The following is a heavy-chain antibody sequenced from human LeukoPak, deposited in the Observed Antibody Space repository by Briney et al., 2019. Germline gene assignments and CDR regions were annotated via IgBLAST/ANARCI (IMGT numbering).Heavy chain of an antibody. CDR1: GFTFSSYS. V-gene: IGHV3-21*01. CDR2: ISSSSSYI. J-gene: IGHJ4*02. Sequence: PGGSLRLSCAASGFTFSSYSMNWVRQAPGKGLEWVSSISSSSSYICYADSVKGRFTVSRDNAKNSLYLQMNSLRAEDTAVYYCASSELPYWGQGTLVTVSS. D-gene: IGHD1-26*01. CDR3: ASSELPY.